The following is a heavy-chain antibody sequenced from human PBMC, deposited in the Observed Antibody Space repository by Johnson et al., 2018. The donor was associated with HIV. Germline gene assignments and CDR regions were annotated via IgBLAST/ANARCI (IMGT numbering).Heavy chain of an antibody. CDR2: ISYDGSNK. CDR3: AKPVLRYFDGSHAFDI. Sequence: QVQLVESGGGVVQPGRSLRLSCAASGFTFSSYAMHWVRQAPGKGLEWVAVISYDGSNKYYADPVKGRFTISRDNSKKTLYLQMNSLRAEDTAVYYCAKPVLRYFDGSHAFDIWGQGTMVTVSS. V-gene: IGHV3-30*18. D-gene: IGHD3-9*01. J-gene: IGHJ3*02. CDR1: GFTFSSYA.